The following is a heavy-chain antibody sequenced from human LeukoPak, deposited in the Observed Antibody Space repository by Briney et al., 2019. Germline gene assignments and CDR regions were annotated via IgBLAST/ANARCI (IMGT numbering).Heavy chain of an antibody. D-gene: IGHD3-10*01. V-gene: IGHV3-30*19. CDR2: ISYDGSNK. CDR1: GFTFSSYG. Sequence: PGGSLRLSCAASGFTFSSYGMHWVRQAPGKGLEWVAVISYDGSNKYYADSVKGRFTISRDNSKNTLYLQMNSLRAEDTAVYYCARDSSLTPWFGESNYFDYWGQGTLVTVSP. CDR3: ARDSSLTPWFGESNYFDY. J-gene: IGHJ4*02.